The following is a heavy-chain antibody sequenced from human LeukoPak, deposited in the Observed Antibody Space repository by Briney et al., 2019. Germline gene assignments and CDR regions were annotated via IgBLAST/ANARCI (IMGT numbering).Heavy chain of an antibody. CDR3: AGEGPGIDY. D-gene: IGHD1-1*01. J-gene: IGHJ4*02. Sequence: PGGSLRLSCAASGFTFSTYAMSWVRQAPGKGLEWVSVITDSGGSTYYADSVKGRFTISRDNSKNTPYLQMNSLRAEDTAVYYCAGEGPGIDYWGQGTLVTVSS. CDR1: GFTFSTYA. CDR2: ITDSGGST. V-gene: IGHV3-23*01.